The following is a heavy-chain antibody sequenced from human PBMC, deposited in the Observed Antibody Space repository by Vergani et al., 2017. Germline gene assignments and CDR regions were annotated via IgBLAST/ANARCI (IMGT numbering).Heavy chain of an antibody. J-gene: IGHJ3*02. CDR1: GYTFTSYY. Sequence: VQLVQSGAAVKKPGASVKVSCKASGYTFTSYYLHGVRQAPGQGLAWMGIINPSGGSTSYAQKFQGRVTMTRDTSTSTVYMELSSLRSEDTAVYYCASGLSGEAFDIWGQGNPGHRLL. CDR2: INPSGGST. D-gene: IGHD1-26*01. CDR3: ASGLSGEAFDI. V-gene: IGHV1-46*01.